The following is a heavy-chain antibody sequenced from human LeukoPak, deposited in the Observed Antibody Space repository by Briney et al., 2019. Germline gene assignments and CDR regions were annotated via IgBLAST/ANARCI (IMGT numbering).Heavy chain of an antibody. D-gene: IGHD3-22*01. V-gene: IGHV4-39*07. CDR2: IYYSGST. CDR3: ARVRDYYDSSGPAWFDY. J-gene: IGHJ4*02. Sequence: SETLSLTCTVSGGSISSSSYYWGWIRQTPGKGLEWIESIYYSGSTFYSPSLKSRVTISVDTSKNQFSLKLSSVTAADTAVYYCARVRDYYDSSGPAWFDYWGQGTLVTVSS. CDR1: GGSISSSSYY.